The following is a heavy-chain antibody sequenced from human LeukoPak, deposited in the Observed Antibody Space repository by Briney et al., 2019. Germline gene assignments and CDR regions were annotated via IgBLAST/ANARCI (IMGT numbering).Heavy chain of an antibody. CDR1: GYNLCTYW. J-gene: IGHJ6*03. Sequence: GESLKISCKASGYNLCTYWIAWVGQMPGKGLEWVAIIFPADSETKYSPSFRGQVTISADKSISTAYLQWSSLKASDTAMYHCARHRWTDLAYFDYMDVWGKGTTITVSS. CDR2: IFPADSET. V-gene: IGHV5-51*01. D-gene: IGHD3/OR15-3a*01. CDR3: ARHRWTDLAYFDYMDV.